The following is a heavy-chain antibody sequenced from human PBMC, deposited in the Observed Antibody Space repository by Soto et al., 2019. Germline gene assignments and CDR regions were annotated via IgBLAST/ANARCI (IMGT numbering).Heavy chain of an antibody. V-gene: IGHV1-69*13. Sequence: SVKVSCKASGGTFSSYAISWVRQAPGQGLEWMGGIIPIFGTANYAQKFQGRVTITADESTSTAYMELSSLRSEDTAVYYCARDIESSGWSDWFDPWGQGTLVTVSS. CDR3: ARDIESSGWSDWFDP. J-gene: IGHJ5*02. CDR1: GGTFSSYA. D-gene: IGHD6-19*01. CDR2: IIPIFGTA.